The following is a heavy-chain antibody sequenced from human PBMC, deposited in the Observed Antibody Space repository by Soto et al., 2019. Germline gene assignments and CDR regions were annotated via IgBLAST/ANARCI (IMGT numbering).Heavy chain of an antibody. CDR1: GFTFSTYS. V-gene: IGHV3-21*01. J-gene: IGHJ4*02. CDR2: ISIGSTSK. Sequence: PGGSLRLSCTASGFTFSTYSMNWVRQAPGKGLEWVSYISIGSTSKYYADSLKGRFTISRDNAKNSVYLQMNDLRGDDTAVYYYARDRRNIKIFDLWGPGTLVTVSS. CDR3: ARDRRNIKIFDL.